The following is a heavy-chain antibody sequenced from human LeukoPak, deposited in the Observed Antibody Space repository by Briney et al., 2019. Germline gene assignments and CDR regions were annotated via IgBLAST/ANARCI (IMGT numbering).Heavy chain of an antibody. CDR1: GFTFSSYA. D-gene: IGHD4-17*01. CDR2: ISGSGGST. J-gene: IGHJ6*03. CDR3: AKDGTTVTTFYYYYYYMDV. V-gene: IGHV3-23*01. Sequence: GGSLRLSCAASGFTFSSYAMSWVRQAPGKGLEWVSAISGSGGSTYYADSVKGRFTISRDNSKNTLYLQMNSLRAEDTAVYYCAKDGTTVTTFYYYYYYMDVWGKGTTVTVSS.